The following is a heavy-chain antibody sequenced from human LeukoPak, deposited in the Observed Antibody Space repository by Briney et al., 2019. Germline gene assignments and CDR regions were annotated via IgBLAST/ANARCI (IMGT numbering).Heavy chain of an antibody. V-gene: IGHV3-74*01. J-gene: IGHJ4*02. CDR1: GCTLSSHW. CDR2: LNEDGRIT. D-gene: IGHD3-22*01. Sequence: GGSLRLSCAASGCTLSSHWVHWVRQAPGKGLVWVSRLNEDGRITNYADSVKGRFTISRDNAKNTVYLQMNSLRVEDTGVYYCARSFSGYRDYWGQGTQVSVSS. CDR3: ARSFSGYRDY.